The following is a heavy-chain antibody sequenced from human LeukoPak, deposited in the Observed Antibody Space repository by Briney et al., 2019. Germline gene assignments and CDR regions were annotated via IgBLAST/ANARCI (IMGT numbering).Heavy chain of an antibody. CDR3: VKDYPRIGVTGTTSFFDY. J-gene: IGHJ4*02. D-gene: IGHD1-7*01. Sequence: GGSLRLSCAASEFTFSDYAMSWVRQAPGKGLEWVSGLNEDGSTTFYADSVQGRFTISRDNSQNILYLQMSSLRAEDTAVYYCVKDYPRIGVTGTTSFFDYWGQGNPVTVSS. CDR1: EFTFSDYA. V-gene: IGHV3-23*01. CDR2: LNEDGSTT.